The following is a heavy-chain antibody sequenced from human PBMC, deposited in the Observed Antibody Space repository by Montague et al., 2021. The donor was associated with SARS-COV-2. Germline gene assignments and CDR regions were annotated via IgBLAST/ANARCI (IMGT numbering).Heavy chain of an antibody. J-gene: IGHJ6*03. D-gene: IGHD2-2*01. Sequence: SETLSLTCAVYGGSFSDYYWCWIRQPPGKGLEWNGEINHSGSNXXXPXXXXRVTISVATSKNQFSLKLSSGTAADTAVYNCAGFLTRVVPAATGQWEKNYYYYYMDVWGKGTTVTVSS. CDR1: GGSFSDYY. CDR3: AGFLTRVVPAATGQWEKNYYYYYMDV. V-gene: IGHV4-34*01. CDR2: INHSGSN.